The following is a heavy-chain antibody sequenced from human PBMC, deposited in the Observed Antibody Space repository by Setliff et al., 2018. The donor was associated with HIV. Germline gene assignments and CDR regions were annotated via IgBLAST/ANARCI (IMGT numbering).Heavy chain of an antibody. Sequence: LRLSCAASGFIFSSYAMTWVRQAPGKGLEWVSTIRGSGSGDTTHYADFVKGRFTISRDNSKNTVYLQMNSLRAEDMAIYYCAREDSSWYGSLDYWGQGTQVTVS. J-gene: IGHJ4*02. CDR2: IRGSGSGDTT. CDR3: AREDSSWYGSLDY. D-gene: IGHD6-13*01. V-gene: IGHV3-23*01. CDR1: GFIFSSYA.